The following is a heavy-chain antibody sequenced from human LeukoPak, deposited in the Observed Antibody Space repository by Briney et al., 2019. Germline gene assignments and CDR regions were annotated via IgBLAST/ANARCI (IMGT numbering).Heavy chain of an antibody. D-gene: IGHD3-10*02. Sequence: GGSLRLSCAASGFTFSSYEMNWVRQAPGKGLEWVSISSSGSTIYYADSVKGRFTISRDNAKNSLYLQMNSLRAEDTAVYYCAELGITMIGGVWGKGTTVTISS. CDR1: GFTFSSYE. J-gene: IGHJ6*04. CDR3: AELGITMIGGV. CDR2: ISSSGSTI. V-gene: IGHV3-48*03.